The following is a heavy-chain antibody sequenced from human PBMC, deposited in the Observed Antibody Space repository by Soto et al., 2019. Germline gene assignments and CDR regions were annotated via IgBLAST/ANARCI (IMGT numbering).Heavy chain of an antibody. J-gene: IGHJ4*02. V-gene: IGHV1-69*01. D-gene: IGHD2-15*01. CDR2: INPIFGTA. Sequence: QVQLVQSGAEVKKPGSSVKVSCKASGGTFSSYAISWVRQAPGQGLEWMGGINPIFGTANYAQKFQGRVTITADESTSTAYMELSSLRSEDTAVYYCAREGTCSGGSCYSSLDYWGQGTLVTVSS. CDR3: AREGTCSGGSCYSSLDY. CDR1: GGTFSSYA.